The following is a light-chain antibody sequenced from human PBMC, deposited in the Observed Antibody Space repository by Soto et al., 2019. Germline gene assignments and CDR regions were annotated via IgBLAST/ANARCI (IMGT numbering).Light chain of an antibody. Sequence: QSVLTQPPSASGTPGQRVTISCSGSSSNNGSNSVYWYQQLPGTAPKLLILKNSQRPSGVPDRFSGSKSGTSASLAVSGLRSGDEADYYCAAWDDRLRGFLFGPGTKVTVL. CDR3: AAWDDRLRGFL. J-gene: IGLJ1*01. V-gene: IGLV1-47*01. CDR1: SSNNGSNS. CDR2: KNS.